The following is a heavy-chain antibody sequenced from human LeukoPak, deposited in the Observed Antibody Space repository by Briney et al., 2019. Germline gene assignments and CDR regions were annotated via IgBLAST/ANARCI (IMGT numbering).Heavy chain of an antibody. J-gene: IGHJ5*02. D-gene: IGHD3-22*01. CDR2: ISSSDSTI. CDR3: ARDNRHYYDSSGYYGNWFDP. CDR1: GFTFSSYE. V-gene: IGHV3-48*03. Sequence: QAGGSLRLSCAASGFTFSSYEMHWVRQPPGKGLEWVSYISSSDSTIYYADSVKGRFTISRDNAKNSLYLQMNSLRAEDTAVYYCARDNRHYYDSSGYYGNWFDPWGQGTLVTVSS.